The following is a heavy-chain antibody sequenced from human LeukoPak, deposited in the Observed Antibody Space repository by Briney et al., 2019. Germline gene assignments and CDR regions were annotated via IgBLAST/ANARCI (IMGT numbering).Heavy chain of an antibody. CDR2: IWYDGSNK. V-gene: IGHV3-33*06. J-gene: IGHJ3*02. CDR1: GFTFSSYG. CDR3: AKESGYCSSTNCFADAFDI. Sequence: PGGSLRLSCAASGFTFSSYGMHWVRQAPGKGLEWVAMIWYDGSNKYYADSVKGRLTISRDNSKNTLYLQMNSLRVEDTAVYYCAKESGYCSSTNCFADAFDIWGQGTMVTVSS. D-gene: IGHD2-2*01.